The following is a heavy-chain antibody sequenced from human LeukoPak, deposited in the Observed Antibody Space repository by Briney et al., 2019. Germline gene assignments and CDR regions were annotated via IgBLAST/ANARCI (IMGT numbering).Heavy chain of an antibody. J-gene: IGHJ3*02. CDR1: GGSFSGYY. CDR3: ARDLIAGYVWGSYRYSDAFDI. CDR2: INHSGST. D-gene: IGHD3-16*02. V-gene: IGHV4-34*01. Sequence: SETLSLTCAVYGGSFSGYYWSWIRQPPGKGLEWIGEINHSGSTNYNPSLKSRVTISVDTSKNQFSLKLSSVTAADTAVYYCARDLIAGYVWGSYRYSDAFDIWGQGTMVTVSS.